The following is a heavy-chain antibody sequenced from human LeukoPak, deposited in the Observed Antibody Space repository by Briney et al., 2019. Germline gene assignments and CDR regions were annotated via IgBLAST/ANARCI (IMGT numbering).Heavy chain of an antibody. Sequence: GGSLRLSCAASGFTFSSYAMGWVRQAPGKGLEWVSAISGSGGSTYYADSVRGRFTISRDNSKNTLYLQMNSLRAEDTAVYYGATGGGVIVATDFDYWGQGTLVTVSS. J-gene: IGHJ4*02. CDR2: ISGSGGST. CDR3: ATGGGVIVATDFDY. D-gene: IGHD5-12*01. CDR1: GFTFSSYA. V-gene: IGHV3-23*01.